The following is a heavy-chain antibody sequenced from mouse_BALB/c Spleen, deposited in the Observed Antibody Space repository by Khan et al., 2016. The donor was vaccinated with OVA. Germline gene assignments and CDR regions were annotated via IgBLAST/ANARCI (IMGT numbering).Heavy chain of an antibody. J-gene: IGHJ2*01. Sequence: QVQLQQSGAELAKPGASVQMSCKASGYTFTTYWMHLVKQRPGQGLEWIGYIKPTSGYTDYSENFKDKATLYADKSSSTAYMKLSRLTSEDSAVYYCTRDRIDYWGQGTTLTVSS. CDR2: IKPTSGYT. CDR1: GYTFTTYW. CDR3: TRDRIDY. V-gene: IGHV1-7*01.